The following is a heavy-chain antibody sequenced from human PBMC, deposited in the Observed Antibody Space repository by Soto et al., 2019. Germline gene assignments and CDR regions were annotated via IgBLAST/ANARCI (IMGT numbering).Heavy chain of an antibody. CDR3: AKEAEDDSRGYNFDY. Sequence: EVQLVESGGGLVQPGRSLRLSCAASGFTFGDYAMHWVRQAPGKGLEWVSGISWNSGSIGYADSVKGRFTISRDNAKNSLYLQMNSLRAEDTALYYCAKEAEDDSRGYNFDYWGQGTLVTVSS. J-gene: IGHJ4*02. CDR2: ISWNSGSI. CDR1: GFTFGDYA. V-gene: IGHV3-9*01. D-gene: IGHD3-22*01.